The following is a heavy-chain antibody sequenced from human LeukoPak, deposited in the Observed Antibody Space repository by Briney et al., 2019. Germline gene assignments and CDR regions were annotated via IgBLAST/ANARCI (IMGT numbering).Heavy chain of an antibody. CDR2: IYYAGTT. D-gene: IGHD3-22*01. V-gene: IGHV4-59*08. J-gene: IGHJ4*02. CDR1: GGSIISYY. CDR3: ARHANYYDSSGYYHYSDY. Sequence: SETLSLTCTVSGGSIISYYWSWIRQPPGKGLEWIGYIYYAGTTNYNPSLKSRLTISVDTSKNQFSLKLSSVTAADTAVYYCARHANYYDSSGYYHYSDYWGQGTLVTVSS.